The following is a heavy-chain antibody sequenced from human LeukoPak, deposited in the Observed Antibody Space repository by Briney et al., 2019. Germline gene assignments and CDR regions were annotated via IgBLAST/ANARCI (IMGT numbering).Heavy chain of an antibody. D-gene: IGHD2-15*01. J-gene: IGHJ4*02. Sequence: SETLSLTCTVSGGSISSYYWSWLRQPPGKGLEWIGYIYYSGSTNYNPSLKSRVTISVDTSKNQFSLKLSSVTAADTAVYYCARGGVAGTPVKWGQGTLVTVSS. CDR2: IYYSGST. V-gene: IGHV4-59*01. CDR3: ARGGVAGTPVK. CDR1: GGSISSYY.